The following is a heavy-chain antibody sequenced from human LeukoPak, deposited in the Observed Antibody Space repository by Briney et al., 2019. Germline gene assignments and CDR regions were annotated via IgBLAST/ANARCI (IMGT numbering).Heavy chain of an antibody. D-gene: IGHD3-10*01. Sequence: AASVKVSCKASGYTFRIYDINWVRQAPGQGLEWMGRIRAYNGKTDYGQKVQGRFTMTTDTSTSTAYMELRSLRSDDTAVYYCGRRGLYGSASTGYYYYYYMDVCGKGTTVTVSS. CDR2: IRAYNGKT. V-gene: IGHV1-18*01. CDR3: GRRGLYGSASTGYYYYYYMDV. CDR1: GYTFRIYD. J-gene: IGHJ6*03.